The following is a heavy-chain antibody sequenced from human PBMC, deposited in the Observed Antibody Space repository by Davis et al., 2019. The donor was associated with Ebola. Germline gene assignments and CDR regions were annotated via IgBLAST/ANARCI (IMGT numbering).Heavy chain of an antibody. CDR2: IYYSGST. CDR3: ARVVTAINWFDP. D-gene: IGHD2-21*02. J-gene: IGHJ5*02. V-gene: IGHV4-59*01. Sequence: SETLSLTCTVSGGSISSYYWSWIRQPPGKGLEWIGYIYYSGSTNYNPSLKSRVTISVDTSKNQFSLKLSSVTAADTAVYYCARVVTAINWFDPWGQGTLVTVPS. CDR1: GGSISSYY.